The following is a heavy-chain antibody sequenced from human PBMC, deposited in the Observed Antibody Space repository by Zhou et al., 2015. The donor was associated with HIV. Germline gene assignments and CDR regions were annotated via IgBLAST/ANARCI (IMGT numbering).Heavy chain of an antibody. CDR1: GYTFTNYG. CDR2: ISAYNGNT. D-gene: IGHD3-10*01. CDR3: ARDRNYYGYGELVTPGGT. J-gene: IGHJ4*02. V-gene: IGHV1-18*01. Sequence: QVQLVQSGAEVKKPGASVRVSCKASGYTFTNYGISWVRQAPGQGLEWMGWISAYNGNTNFAQKLQGRVTMTTDTSTSTAYMELRSLRSDDTAVYYCARDRNYYGYGELVTPGGTWGQGTLVTVSS.